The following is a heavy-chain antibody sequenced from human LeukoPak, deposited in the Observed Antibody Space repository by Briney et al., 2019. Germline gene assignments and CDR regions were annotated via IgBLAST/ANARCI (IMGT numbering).Heavy chain of an antibody. V-gene: IGHV3-7*02. D-gene: IGHD3-10*01. CDR2: INQDGSGR. CDR3: GSAFGSGNYYDQALDF. J-gene: IGHJ4*02. Sequence: PGGSLILSCAASGFTFSTCWLHWVRQAPGKGLEWVSRINQDGSGRGYVDSVKGRFTISRDNAMNTLYLQMNSLRPEDTAGYYCGSAFGSGNYYDQALDFWGQGTVVSVSS. CDR1: GFTFSTCW.